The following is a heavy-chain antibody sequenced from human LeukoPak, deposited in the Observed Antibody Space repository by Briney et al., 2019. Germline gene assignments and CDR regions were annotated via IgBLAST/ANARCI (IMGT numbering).Heavy chain of an antibody. CDR1: GGSFSGYY. J-gene: IGHJ3*02. CDR2: INHSGST. V-gene: IGHV4-34*01. D-gene: IGHD6-19*01. CDR3: ARGRRRYGKYSSGWYHNDAFDI. Sequence: SETLSLTCAVYGGSFSGYYWSWIRQPPGKGLEWIGEINHSGSTNYNPSLRSRVTISVDTSKNQFSLKLSSVTAADTAVYYCARGRRRYGKYSSGWYHNDAFDIWGQGTMVTVSS.